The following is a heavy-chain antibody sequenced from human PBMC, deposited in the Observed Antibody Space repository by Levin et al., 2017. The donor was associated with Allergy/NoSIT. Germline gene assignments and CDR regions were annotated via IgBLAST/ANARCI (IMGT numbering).Heavy chain of an antibody. D-gene: IGHD1-1*01. CDR2: IKEDGSEK. Sequence: GESLKISCAASGFTFSSYWMTWVRQTPGKGLEWVANIKEDGSEKNYVDSVKGRFTISRDNAKKSVYLQMNRLRVDDTAVYYCVRDPAAPSGTTFDPWGQGTLVTVSS. CDR1: GFTFSSYW. J-gene: IGHJ5*02. CDR3: VRDPAAPSGTTFDP. V-gene: IGHV3-7*01.